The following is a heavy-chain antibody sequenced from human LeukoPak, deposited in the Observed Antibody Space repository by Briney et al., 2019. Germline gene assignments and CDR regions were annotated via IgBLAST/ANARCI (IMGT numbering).Heavy chain of an antibody. V-gene: IGHV4-39*07. Sequence: SETLSLTCTVSGGSISSSNYYWAWIRQPPGQGLEWIGSIYYRGNAYYNPSLRSRVTISVDTSKNQFSLSLSSVTAADTAVYYCARGEDRSGDWGQGTLVTVTS. CDR1: GGSISSSNYY. CDR3: ARGEDRSGD. D-gene: IGHD3-22*01. CDR2: IYYRGNA. J-gene: IGHJ4*02.